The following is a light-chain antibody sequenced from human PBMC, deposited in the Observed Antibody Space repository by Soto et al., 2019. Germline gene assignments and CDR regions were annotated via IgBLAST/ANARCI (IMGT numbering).Light chain of an antibody. V-gene: IGLV1-40*01. Sequence: QSVLTQPPSVSGAPGQRVTIYCTGSSSNIGAGYDVHWCQQLPGTAPKLLIYGNSNRPSGVPDRFSGSKSGTSASLAITGLQAEDEADYYCQSYDSSLSGSVFGGGTKVTVL. CDR2: GNS. J-gene: IGLJ2*01. CDR1: SSNIGAGYD. CDR3: QSYDSSLSGSV.